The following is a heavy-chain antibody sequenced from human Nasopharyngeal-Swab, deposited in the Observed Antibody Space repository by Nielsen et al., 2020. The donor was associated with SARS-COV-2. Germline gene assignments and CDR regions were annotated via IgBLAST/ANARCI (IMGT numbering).Heavy chain of an antibody. Sequence: ASVKVSYKASGYTFTSYYVHWVRQAPGHGLEWMGLINPSGGSTTYAQEFQDRVTVTRDTSTGTVYMDLSSLRSEDTAVYFCARSAEYTSGLDYWGQGTLVTVSS. CDR3: ARSAEYTSGLDY. CDR1: GYTFTSYY. V-gene: IGHV1-46*01. J-gene: IGHJ4*02. CDR2: INPSGGST. D-gene: IGHD6-19*01.